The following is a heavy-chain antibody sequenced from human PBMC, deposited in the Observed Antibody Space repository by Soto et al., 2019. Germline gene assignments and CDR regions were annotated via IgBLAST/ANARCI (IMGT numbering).Heavy chain of an antibody. CDR3: AKALSNRDYYGMGV. J-gene: IGHJ6*02. CDR1: GFTFSSYG. V-gene: IGHV3-30*18. D-gene: IGHD3-16*01. Sequence: GGSLRLSCAASGFTFSSYGMHWVRQAPGKGLEWVAVISYDGSNKYYADSVKGRFTISRDNSKNTLYLQMNSLRAEDTAVYYCAKALSNRDYYGMGVWGQGTTVTVSS. CDR2: ISYDGSNK.